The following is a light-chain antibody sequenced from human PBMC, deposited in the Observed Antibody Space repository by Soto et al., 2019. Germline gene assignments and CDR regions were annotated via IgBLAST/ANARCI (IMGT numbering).Light chain of an antibody. J-gene: IGLJ2*01. CDR1: SSNIGSNT. CDR2: SNN. CDR3: AAWDDSLNGHVV. Sequence: QSVLTQPPSASGTPGQRVTISCSGSSSNIGSNTVNWYQQLPGTAPKHLIYSNNQRPSGVPDRFSGSTSGASASLAISGLQSEDEADYYCAAWDDSLNGHVVFGGGTKLTVL. V-gene: IGLV1-44*01.